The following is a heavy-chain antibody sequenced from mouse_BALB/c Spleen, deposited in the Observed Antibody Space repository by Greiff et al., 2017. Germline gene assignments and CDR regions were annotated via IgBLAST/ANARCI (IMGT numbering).Heavy chain of an antibody. CDR3: ARGYLAY. V-gene: IGHV5-6-5*01. J-gene: IGHJ3*01. CDR2: ISSGGST. CDR1: GFTFSSYA. Sequence: EVKLVESGGGLVKPGGSLKLSCAASGFTFSSYAMSWVRQTPEKRLEWVASISSGGSTYYPDSVMGRFTISRDNARNILYLQMSSLRAEDTAMYYCARGYLAYWGQGTLVTVSA.